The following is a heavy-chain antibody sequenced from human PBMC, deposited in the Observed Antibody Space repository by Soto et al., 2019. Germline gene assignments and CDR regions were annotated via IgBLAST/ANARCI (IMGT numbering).Heavy chain of an antibody. Sequence: QVQLVESGGGVVQPGTSLRLSCAASGFTFSSYGMHWVRQAPGKGLEWVAVIAQDGSIKYYADSVKGRLTICTVRSKNTLDPETSSLRAEDAGVCYCVTRRVWGWYGDFDCWGRGTLVTVSS. V-gene: IGHV3-30*03. CDR1: GFTFSSYG. CDR3: VTRRVWGWYGDFDC. CDR2: IAQDGSIK. J-gene: IGHJ2*01. D-gene: IGHD6-19*01.